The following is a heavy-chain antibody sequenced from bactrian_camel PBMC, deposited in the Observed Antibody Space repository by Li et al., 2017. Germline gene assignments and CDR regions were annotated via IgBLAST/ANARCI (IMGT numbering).Heavy chain of an antibody. CDR1: GDACRY. CDR3: AAGPWYTDEYRY. CDR2: VFTNGVYK. Sequence: HVQLVESGGGSVQSGGSLKLSCVASGDACRYMGWFRQAPGKEREGIAAVFTNGVYKWYADSVKGRFTLARDNTKNTAYLRMLSLKSEDTALYYCAAGPWYTDEYRYWGQGTQVTVS. D-gene: IGHD6*01. V-gene: IGHV3S1*01. J-gene: IGHJ4*01.